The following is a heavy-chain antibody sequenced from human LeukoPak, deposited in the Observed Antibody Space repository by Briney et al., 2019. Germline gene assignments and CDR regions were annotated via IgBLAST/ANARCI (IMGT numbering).Heavy chain of an antibody. D-gene: IGHD6-13*01. CDR1: GGSISSYY. CDR2: IYTSGST. V-gene: IGHV4-4*09. CDR3: ARLTYSSSWTPWFDP. J-gene: IGHJ5*02. Sequence: SETLSLTCTVSGGSISSYYWSWIRHPPGKGLEGVGYIYTSGSTNYNASLKSRVTISVDTSKNQFSLKLSSVTAADTAVYYCARLTYSSSWTPWFDPWGQGTLVTVSS.